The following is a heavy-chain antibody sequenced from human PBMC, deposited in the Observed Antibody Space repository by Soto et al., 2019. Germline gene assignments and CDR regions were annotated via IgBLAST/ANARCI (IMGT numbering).Heavy chain of an antibody. CDR3: ARGLRPDY. CDR1: GYTFTAYY. V-gene: IGHV1-2*02. J-gene: IGHJ4*02. D-gene: IGHD3-10*01. Sequence: QVQLVQSGAEVKKPGASVKVSCEASGYTFTAYYIHWVRQAPGQGLEWMGWINPNSGVTDSAQKSQGSITMTRDTSISTAYMELSRLRSDDTAVYYFARGLRPDYWGQGTLVTVSS. CDR2: INPNSGVT.